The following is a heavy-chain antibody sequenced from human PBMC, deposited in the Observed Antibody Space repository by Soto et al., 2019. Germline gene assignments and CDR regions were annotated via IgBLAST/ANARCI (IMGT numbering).Heavy chain of an antibody. CDR1: GFTFRNYA. CDR3: AKDTRDGPQLGLFDY. V-gene: IGHV3-23*01. J-gene: IGHJ4*02. D-gene: IGHD3-16*01. CDR2: IHGSGGRT. Sequence: GGSLRLSCAASGFTFRNYAMSWVRQAPGKGLEWVSSIHGSGGRTYYSDSVKGRFTVSRDDSEKTLYLQMNSLRAEDTAVYYCAKDTRDGPQLGLFDYWGQGTLVTVSS.